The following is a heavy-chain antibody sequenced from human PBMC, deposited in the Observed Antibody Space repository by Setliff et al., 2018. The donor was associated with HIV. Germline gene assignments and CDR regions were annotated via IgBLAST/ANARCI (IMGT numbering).Heavy chain of an antibody. V-gene: IGHV4-39*07. CDR3: ARGHDNKYYYFYYMDV. J-gene: IGHJ6*03. CDR1: GGSISSYY. CDR2: IYYSGST. D-gene: IGHD3-9*01. Sequence: ASETLSLTCTVSGGSISSYYWGWIRQPPGKGLEWIGSIYYSGSTFYNQSLQSRVTISLDTSKNQFSLKLSSVTAADTAVYYCARGHDNKYYYFYYMDVWGKGTTVTVSS.